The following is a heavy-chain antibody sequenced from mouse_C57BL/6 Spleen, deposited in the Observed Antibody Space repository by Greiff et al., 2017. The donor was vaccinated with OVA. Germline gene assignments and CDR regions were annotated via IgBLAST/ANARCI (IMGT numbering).Heavy chain of an antibody. CDR3: ARHDYGFAY. V-gene: IGHV5-6-3*01. CDR2: INSDGGST. Sequence: EVQGVESGGDLVKPGGSLKLSCAASGFTFSSYGMSWVRQTPDKRLELVAAINSDGGSTYYPDTMERRFIISRDNTKKTLYLQMSSLRSEDTALYYCARHDYGFAYWGQGTLVTVSA. CDR1: GFTFSSYG. D-gene: IGHD2-4*01. J-gene: IGHJ3*01.